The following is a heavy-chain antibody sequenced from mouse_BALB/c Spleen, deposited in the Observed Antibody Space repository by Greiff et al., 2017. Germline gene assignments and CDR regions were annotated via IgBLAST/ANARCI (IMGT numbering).Heavy chain of an antibody. V-gene: IGHV4-1*02. Sequence: EVNVVESGGGLVQPGGSLKLSCAASGFDFSRYWMSWVRQAPGKGLEWIGEINPDSSTINYTPSLKDKFIISRDNAKNTLYLQMSKVRSEDTALYYCARGYYGSSGAMDYWGQGTSVTVSS. J-gene: IGHJ4*01. CDR3: ARGYYGSSGAMDY. CDR2: INPDSSTI. CDR1: GFDFSRYW. D-gene: IGHD1-1*01.